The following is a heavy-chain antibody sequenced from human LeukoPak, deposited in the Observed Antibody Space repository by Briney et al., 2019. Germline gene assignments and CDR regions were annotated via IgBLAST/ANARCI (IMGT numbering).Heavy chain of an antibody. V-gene: IGHV3-48*04. J-gene: IGHJ4*02. CDR3: AREGWLQPQYYFDY. D-gene: IGHD5-24*01. CDR2: ISSGGSTI. Sequence: PGGSLRLSCAASGFTFSSYAMSWVRQAPGKGLEWISYISSGGSTIYYTDSVKGRFTISRDDAKNSLYLHMNNLRAEDTAVYYCAREGWLQPQYYFDYWGQGTLVTVSS. CDR1: GFTFSSYA.